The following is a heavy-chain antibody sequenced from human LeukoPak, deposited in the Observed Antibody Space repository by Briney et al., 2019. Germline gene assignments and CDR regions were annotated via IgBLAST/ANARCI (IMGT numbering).Heavy chain of an antibody. CDR1: GFTFSSYD. J-gene: IGHJ6*02. Sequence: GGSLRLSCAASGFTFSSYDMHWVRHATGKGLEWVSAIGTAGDTYYPGSVKGRFTISRENAKNSLYLQMNSLRAGDTAVYYCARSKVGYSGYDRGYYYGMDVWGQGTTVTVPS. CDR2: IGTAGDT. V-gene: IGHV3-13*01. D-gene: IGHD5-12*01. CDR3: ARSKVGYSGYDRGYYYGMDV.